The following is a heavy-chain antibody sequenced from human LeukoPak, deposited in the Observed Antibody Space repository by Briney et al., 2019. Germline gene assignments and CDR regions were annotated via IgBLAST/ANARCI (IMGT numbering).Heavy chain of an antibody. CDR3: ASRVAALKFDY. Sequence: GGSLRLSCAASGFTFSSYAMSWVRQAPGKGLEWVSAISGSGGSTYYADSVKGRITISRDNSKNTLYLQMNSLRAEDTAVYYCASRVAALKFDYWGQGTLVTVSS. J-gene: IGHJ4*02. CDR1: GFTFSSYA. D-gene: IGHD2-15*01. V-gene: IGHV3-23*01. CDR2: ISGSGGST.